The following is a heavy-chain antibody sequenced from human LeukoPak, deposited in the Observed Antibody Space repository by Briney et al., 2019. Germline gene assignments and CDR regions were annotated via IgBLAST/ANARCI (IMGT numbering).Heavy chain of an antibody. CDR3: SKLGLTTVPSNY. J-gene: IGHJ4*02. D-gene: IGHD4-17*01. CDR1: GFTFSSYS. Sequence: GGSLRLSCAASGFTFSSYSMNWVRQAPGKGLEWVSSISSSSSYIYYADSVKGRFTISRDNAKNSLYLQMNSLRADDTAVYYCSKLGLTTVPSNYWGQGALVTVSS. CDR2: ISSSSSYI. V-gene: IGHV3-21*04.